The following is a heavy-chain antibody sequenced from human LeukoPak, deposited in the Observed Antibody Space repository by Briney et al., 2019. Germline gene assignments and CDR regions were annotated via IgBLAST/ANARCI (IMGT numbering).Heavy chain of an antibody. J-gene: IGHJ6*03. Sequence: PGGSLRLSCAASGFTFSSYGMHWVRQAPGKGLEWVAFIRYDGSNKYYADSVKGRFTISRDNSKNTLYLQMNSLRAEDAAVYYCARPYYSNPGDYYYYMDVWGKGTTVTVSS. V-gene: IGHV3-30*02. D-gene: IGHD4-11*01. CDR2: IRYDGSNK. CDR3: ARPYYSNPGDYYYYMDV. CDR1: GFTFSSYG.